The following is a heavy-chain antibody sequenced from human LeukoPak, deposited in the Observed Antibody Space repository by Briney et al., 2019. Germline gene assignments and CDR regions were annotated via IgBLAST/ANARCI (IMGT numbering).Heavy chain of an antibody. CDR3: ARGVPRRYSSSSGHYYYYYMDV. V-gene: IGHV4-4*09. Sequence: PSETLSLTCTVSGGSISSYYWSWIRQPPGEGLEWIGYIYSSGSTNYNPSLKSRVTISVDTSKNQFSLKLSSVTAADTAVYYCARGVPRRYSSSSGHYYYYYMDVWGKGTTVTVSS. CDR2: IYSSGST. J-gene: IGHJ6*03. D-gene: IGHD6-6*01. CDR1: GGSISSYY.